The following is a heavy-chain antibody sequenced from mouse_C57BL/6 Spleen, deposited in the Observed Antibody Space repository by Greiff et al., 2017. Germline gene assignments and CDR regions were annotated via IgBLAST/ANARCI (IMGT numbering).Heavy chain of an antibody. CDR1: GFTFSSYG. D-gene: IGHD3-2*02. J-gene: IGHJ4*01. CDR3: ARHGEDSSGFYYAMDY. CDR2: ISSGGSYT. Sequence: EVMLVESGGDLVKPGGSLKLSCAASGFTFSSYGMSWVRQTPDKRLEWVATISSGGSYTYYPDSVKGRFTISRDNAKNTLYLQMGSLKSEDTAMYYCARHGEDSSGFYYAMDYWGQGTSVTVSS. V-gene: IGHV5-6*01.